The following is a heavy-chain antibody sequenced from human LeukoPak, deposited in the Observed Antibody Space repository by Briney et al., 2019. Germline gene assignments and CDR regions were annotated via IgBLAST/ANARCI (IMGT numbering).Heavy chain of an antibody. V-gene: IGHV3-53*01. CDR2: MYSGGST. CDR1: XFTVSSNY. J-gene: IGHJ5*02. D-gene: IGHD2-2*01. CDR3: ATRGYCSTTTCYAPQP. Sequence: GGSLRLSSAASXFTVSSNYMSWVRQAPGKGLDWVAGMYSGGSTYYADSVKGRFTISRDNSKNTLYLQMNSLRAEDTAVYYCATRGYCSTTTCYAPQPWGQGTLVTVSS.